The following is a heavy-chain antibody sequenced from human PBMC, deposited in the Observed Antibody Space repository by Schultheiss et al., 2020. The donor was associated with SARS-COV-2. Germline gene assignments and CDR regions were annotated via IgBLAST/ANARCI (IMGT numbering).Heavy chain of an antibody. V-gene: IGHV3-30*18. CDR2: ISYDGSNT. J-gene: IGHJ6*02. CDR1: GFTFSSYG. D-gene: IGHD1-1*01. Sequence: GGSLRLSCAASGFTFSSYGMHWVRQAPGKGLEWVAVISYDGSNTYYADSVKGRFTISRDNSKNTLFLQLNTLRTEDTAVYYCAKEGTTTGIGWYYYYGMDVWGQGTAVTVSS. CDR3: AKEGTTTGIGWYYYYGMDV.